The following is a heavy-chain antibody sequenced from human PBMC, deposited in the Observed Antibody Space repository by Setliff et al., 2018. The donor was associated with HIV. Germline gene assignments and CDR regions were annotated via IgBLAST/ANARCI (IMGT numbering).Heavy chain of an antibody. Sequence: GESLKISCIASGFSFNNYYMTWVRQAPGKGLEWVGNIKSDGTEKNYVDSVKGRFTISRDNAKNTLYLQMDSLRAEDTAVYYCARGGANPSWFDSWGQGTLVTVSS. CDR1: GFSFNNYY. V-gene: IGHV3-7*01. CDR2: IKSDGTEK. J-gene: IGHJ5*01. D-gene: IGHD3-16*01. CDR3: ARGGANPSWFDS.